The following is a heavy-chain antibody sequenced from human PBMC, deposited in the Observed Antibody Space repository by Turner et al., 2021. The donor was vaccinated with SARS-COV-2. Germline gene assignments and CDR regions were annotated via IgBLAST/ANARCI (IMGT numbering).Heavy chain of an antibody. Sequence: EVQLVESGGGLVQPGRSLRLSCAASGFTFDDYAMHWVRQDPGKGLECVSGISWNSGSIGYADSVKGRFTISRDNAKNSLYLQMNSLRPEDTALYYCAGKRYYYYGMDVWGQGTTVTVSS. J-gene: IGHJ6*02. V-gene: IGHV3-9*01. CDR2: ISWNSGSI. CDR1: GFTFDDYA. D-gene: IGHD3-10*01. CDR3: AGKRYYYYGMDV.